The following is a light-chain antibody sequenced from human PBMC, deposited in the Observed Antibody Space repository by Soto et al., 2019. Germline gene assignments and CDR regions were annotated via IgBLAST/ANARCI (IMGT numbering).Light chain of an antibody. CDR2: GTS. V-gene: IGKV3-20*01. CDR3: QQYGSSPLT. Sequence: EIVLTQSPGTLSLSPGERATLSCRASQYVSTTFFAWYQQKPGQAPRLLIYGTSNKATGIPDRFSGSGSATAFTLTICRPEPEDFAVYYCQQYGSSPLTFGGGTRIDIK. CDR1: QYVSTTF. J-gene: IGKJ4*01.